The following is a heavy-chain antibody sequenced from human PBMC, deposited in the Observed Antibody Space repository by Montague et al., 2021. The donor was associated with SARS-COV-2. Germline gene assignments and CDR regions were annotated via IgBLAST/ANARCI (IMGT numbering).Heavy chain of an antibody. V-gene: IGHV4-34*01. CDR2: FNHSGST. D-gene: IGHD2-2*01. CDR3: ARVRAVPAAMRIFSLGRSYYGMDV. Sequence: SETLSLTCAVYGGSFSGYYWSWIRQPPGKGLEWIGEFNHSGSTNYNPSLKSRVTISVDTSKNQFSLKLSSVTAADTAVYYCARVRAVPAAMRIFSLGRSYYGMDVWGQGITVTVSS. J-gene: IGHJ6*02. CDR1: GGSFSGYY.